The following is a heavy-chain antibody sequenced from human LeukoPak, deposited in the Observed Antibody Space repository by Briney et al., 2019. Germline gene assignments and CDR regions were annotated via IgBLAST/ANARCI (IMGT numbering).Heavy chain of an antibody. Sequence: SETLSLTCAVYGGSFSGYYWSWIRQPAGKGLEWIGRIYTSGSTNYNPSLKSRDTMSVDTSKNQFSLKLSSVTAADTAVYYCARELGGGPHVDAFDIWGQGTMVTVSS. CDR1: GGSFSGYY. D-gene: IGHD3-16*01. CDR3: ARELGGGPHVDAFDI. J-gene: IGHJ3*02. V-gene: IGHV4-4*07. CDR2: IYTSGST.